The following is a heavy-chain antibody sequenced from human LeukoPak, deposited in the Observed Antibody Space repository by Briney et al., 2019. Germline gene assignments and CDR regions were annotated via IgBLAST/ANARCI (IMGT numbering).Heavy chain of an antibody. CDR2: ISGDGITT. J-gene: IGHJ4*01. V-gene: IGHV3-74*01. CDR1: GFTFRNYG. D-gene: IGHD3-10*01. Sequence: GGSLRLSCAASGFTFRNYGMSWVRQAPGRGPLWVSRISGDGITTYYAGSVKGRFTISRDNAKNTLYLQMHSLRAEDSAVYYCARGFYGSGNSWGHGTLVTVSS. CDR3: ARGFYGSGNS.